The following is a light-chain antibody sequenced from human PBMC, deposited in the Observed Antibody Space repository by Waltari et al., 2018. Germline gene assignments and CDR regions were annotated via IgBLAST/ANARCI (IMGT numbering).Light chain of an antibody. J-gene: IGLJ3*02. CDR2: EDS. CDR3: FSAADNNWV. Sequence: SYELTQPSSVSVSPGQTAKILCSGDILAKKYARWFQQKPGQAPLLLIYEDSERPSAIPGRFSGSSSGTTVTLPITGAHVDDEADYYCFSAADNNWVFGGGSKLTVL. CDR1: ILAKKY. V-gene: IGLV3-27*01.